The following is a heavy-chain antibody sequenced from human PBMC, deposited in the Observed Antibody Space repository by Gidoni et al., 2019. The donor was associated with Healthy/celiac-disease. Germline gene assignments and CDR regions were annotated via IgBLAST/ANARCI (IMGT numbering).Heavy chain of an antibody. CDR3: ARDGRYCSGGSCYLHWYFDL. CDR2: IIPIFGTA. J-gene: IGHJ2*01. CDR1: GGTFSSYA. V-gene: IGHV1-69*01. Sequence: QVQLVQSGAEVKKPGSSVKVSCKASGGTFSSYAISWVRQAPGQGLEWMGGIIPIFGTANYAQKFQGRVTITADESTSTAYMELSSLRSEDTAVYYCARDGRYCSGGSCYLHWYFDLWAVAPWSLSPQ. D-gene: IGHD2-15*01.